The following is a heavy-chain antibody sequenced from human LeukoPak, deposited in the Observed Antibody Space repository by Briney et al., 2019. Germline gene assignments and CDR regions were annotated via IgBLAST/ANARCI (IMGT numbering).Heavy chain of an antibody. CDR3: ARALLWFGEATI. Sequence: GGSLRLSCAASGFTFSSYAMSWVRQAPGKGLEWVSYISSSSSTIYYADSVKGRFTISRDNAKNSLYLQMNSLRAEDTAVYYCARALLWFGEATIWGQGTMVTVSS. CDR1: GFTFSSYA. CDR2: ISSSSSTI. D-gene: IGHD3-10*01. J-gene: IGHJ3*02. V-gene: IGHV3-48*01.